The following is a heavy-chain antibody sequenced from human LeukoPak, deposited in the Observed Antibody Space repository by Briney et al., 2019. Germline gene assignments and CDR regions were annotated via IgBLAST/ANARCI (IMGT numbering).Heavy chain of an antibody. CDR2: IYGSDDE. J-gene: IGHJ4*02. CDR3: AQDSPGLYGFDY. V-gene: IGHV2-5*01. Sequence: SGPTLVEPTQTLTLTCTFSGFSLSTSGVGVAWIRQPPGKALEWLAIIYGSDDERYSPSLKSRLTVTKGTSKNQVVLTLTNLDPVDTATYYCAQDSPGLYGFDYWGQGTLVTVSS. CDR1: GFSLSTSGVG. D-gene: IGHD3-16*01.